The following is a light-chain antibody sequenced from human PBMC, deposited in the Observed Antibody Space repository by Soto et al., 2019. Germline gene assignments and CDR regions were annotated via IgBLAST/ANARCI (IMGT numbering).Light chain of an antibody. Sequence: EIVLTQSPGTLSMSPGERATLSCRASQSVSNNYLAWYQQKPGQAPRLLIFAASSRATGIPDRFRGSGSGTDFTLTISRLEPEDFAMYYCQQYDTYSPRLAFGGGTTVEIK. CDR2: AAS. CDR3: QQYDTYSPRLA. V-gene: IGKV3-20*01. J-gene: IGKJ4*01. CDR1: QSVSNNY.